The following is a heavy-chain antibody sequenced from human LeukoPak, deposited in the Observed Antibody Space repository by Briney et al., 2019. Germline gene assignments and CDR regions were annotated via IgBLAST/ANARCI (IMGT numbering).Heavy chain of an antibody. CDR1: GGSISSYY. J-gene: IGHJ4*02. D-gene: IGHD6-19*01. CDR2: INHSGST. V-gene: IGHV4-34*01. Sequence: SETLSLTCTVSGGSISSYYWSWIRQPPGKGLEWIGEINHSGSTNYNPSLKSRVTISVDTSENQFSLKLSSVTAADTAVYYCARGRGAVAGNLDYWGQGTLVTVSS. CDR3: ARGRGAVAGNLDY.